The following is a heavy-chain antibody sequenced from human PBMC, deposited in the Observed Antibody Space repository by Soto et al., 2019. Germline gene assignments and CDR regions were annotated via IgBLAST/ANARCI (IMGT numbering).Heavy chain of an antibody. D-gene: IGHD3-10*01. CDR3: AREPEDYNSGSGL. J-gene: IGHJ4*02. Sequence: GASVKVSCKASGYTFTSYGISWVRQAPGQGLEWVGWISTYNGNTNYVQKLQGRVTMTTDTSTSTAYMELRSLRSDDTAVYYCAREPEDYNSGSGLWGQGTLVTVSS. CDR2: ISTYNGNT. V-gene: IGHV1-18*01. CDR1: GYTFTSYG.